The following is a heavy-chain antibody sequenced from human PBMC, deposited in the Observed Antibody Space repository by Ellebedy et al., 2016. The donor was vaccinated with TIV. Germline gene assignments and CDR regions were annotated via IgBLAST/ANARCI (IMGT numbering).Heavy chain of an antibody. Sequence: GESLKISCAASGFSFSSYVLSWVRQAPGKGLEWVSADSGSDGTTDYADSVKGRFTISRDNSKNTLYLRMNNLRADDTAIYYCAKEGLRWKLHYFDHWGQGALVTVSS. CDR2: DSGSDGTT. V-gene: IGHV3-23*01. D-gene: IGHD4-23*01. CDR1: GFSFSSYV. CDR3: AKEGLRWKLHYFDH. J-gene: IGHJ4*02.